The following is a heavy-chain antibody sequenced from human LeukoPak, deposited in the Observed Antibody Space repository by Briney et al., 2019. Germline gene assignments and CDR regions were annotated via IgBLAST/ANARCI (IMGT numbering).Heavy chain of an antibody. J-gene: IGHJ4*02. CDR2: ITSGTTYI. Sequence: GGSLRLSCAASGFTFSDYNMNWVRQSPEKGLEWVSSITSGTTYIYYADSVRGRFTLSRNNAKNSLYLQMNSLRAEDTAVYYCARWPYSSSYYFDYWGQGTLVTVSS. CDR3: ARWPYSSSYYFDY. V-gene: IGHV3-21*01. CDR1: GFTFSDYN. D-gene: IGHD6-6*01.